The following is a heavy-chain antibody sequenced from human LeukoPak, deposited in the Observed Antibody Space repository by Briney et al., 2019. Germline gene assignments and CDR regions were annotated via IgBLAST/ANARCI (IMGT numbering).Heavy chain of an antibody. J-gene: IGHJ6*02. V-gene: IGHV3-7*01. CDR3: ARDRPQAYGDYWYYYYGMDV. Sequence: GGSLRLSCAAPGFTFSSYWMSWVRQAPGKGLEWVANIKQDGSEKYYVDSVKGRFTISRDNAKNSLYLQMNGLRAEDTAVYYCARDRPQAYGDYWYYYYGMDVWGQGTTVTVSS. D-gene: IGHD4-17*01. CDR2: IKQDGSEK. CDR1: GFTFSSYW.